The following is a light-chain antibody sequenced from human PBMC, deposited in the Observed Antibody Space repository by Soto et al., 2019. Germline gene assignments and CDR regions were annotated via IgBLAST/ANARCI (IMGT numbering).Light chain of an antibody. CDR3: LQYNNWPPT. J-gene: IGKJ1*01. Sequence: EIVLTHSPGTLSVSPCETATVSFTASQSVSGDLAWYQQKRGQAPRLLIYEASTRTTGLPARFSGGGSGTEFTLTISSLQSEDFAFYFCLQYNNWPPTFGQGTKVDIK. CDR1: QSVSGD. CDR2: EAS. V-gene: IGKV3-15*01.